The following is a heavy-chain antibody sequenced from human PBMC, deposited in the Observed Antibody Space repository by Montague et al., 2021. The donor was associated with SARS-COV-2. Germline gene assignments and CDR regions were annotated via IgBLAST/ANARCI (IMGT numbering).Heavy chain of an antibody. CDR3: AAQSSGGYCSSSSCYVWFDP. D-gene: IGHD2-2*01. V-gene: IGHV4-39*01. CDR2: IHYSGST. CDR1: GGSISSSSYY. J-gene: IGHJ5*02. Sequence: SETLSLTCTVSGGSISSSSYYWGWIRQPPGKGLEWFGSIHYSGSTYYNPSLKSRVTISVDTSKKHFSLKLSSVTAAATAVYFCAAQSSGGYCSSSSCYVWFDPWGQGTLVTVSS.